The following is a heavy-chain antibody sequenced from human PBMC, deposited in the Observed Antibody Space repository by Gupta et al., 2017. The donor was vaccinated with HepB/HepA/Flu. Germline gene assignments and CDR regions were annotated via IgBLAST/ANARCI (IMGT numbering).Heavy chain of an antibody. CDR1: GGSISSSY. CDR2: IYTSGST. CDR3: ARERVDFWSGYYTIDY. Sequence: QVQLQESGPGLVKPSETLSLTCTVSGGSISSSYWSWIRQPAGKGLEWIGRIYTSGSTNYNPSLKSRVTMSVDTSKNQFSLKLSSVTAADTAVYYCARERVDFWSGYYTIDYWGQGTLVTVSS. V-gene: IGHV4-4*07. J-gene: IGHJ4*02. D-gene: IGHD3-3*01.